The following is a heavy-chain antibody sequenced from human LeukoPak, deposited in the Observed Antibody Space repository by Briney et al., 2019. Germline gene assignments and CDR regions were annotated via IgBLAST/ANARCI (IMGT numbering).Heavy chain of an antibody. J-gene: IGHJ4*02. CDR2: INHSGST. V-gene: IGHV4-34*01. D-gene: IGHD3-10*01. CDR3: ARPRYGSGSLDS. Sequence: SETLSLTCAAYGESFSGHYWTWIRQPPGKGLEWIGAINHSGSTTSNPSLNNRVTISVDTSKNQSSLKLTSVTAADTAVYYCARPRYGSGSLDSWGQGALVTVSS. CDR1: GESFSGHY.